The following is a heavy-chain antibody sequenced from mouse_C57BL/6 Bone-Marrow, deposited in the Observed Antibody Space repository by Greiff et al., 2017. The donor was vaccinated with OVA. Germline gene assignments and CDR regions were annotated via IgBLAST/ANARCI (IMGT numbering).Heavy chain of an antibody. CDR3: ARGFITTVGYFDV. D-gene: IGHD1-1*01. Sequence: EVHLVESGPGLVKPSQSLSLTCSVTGYSITSGYYWNWIRQFPGNKLEWMGYISYDGSNNYNPSLKNRISITRDTSKNQFFLKLNSVTTEDTATYYCARGFITTVGYFDVWGTGTTVTVSS. V-gene: IGHV3-6*01. CDR2: ISYDGSN. J-gene: IGHJ1*03. CDR1: GYSITSGYY.